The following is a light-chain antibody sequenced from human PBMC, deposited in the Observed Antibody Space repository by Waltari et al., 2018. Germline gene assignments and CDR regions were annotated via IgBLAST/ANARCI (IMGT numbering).Light chain of an antibody. CDR1: QDISHY. J-gene: IGKJ3*01. V-gene: IGKV1-33*01. Sequence: DIQMTQSPSPLSASVGDRVTITCQASQDISHYLNWYQQKPGKPPKLLIRDASNLEAGVPSRFSGSQSGTQFTFTISSLQPEDIATYYCQRYDNLPIFAFGPGTKVNI. CDR2: DAS. CDR3: QRYDNLPIFA.